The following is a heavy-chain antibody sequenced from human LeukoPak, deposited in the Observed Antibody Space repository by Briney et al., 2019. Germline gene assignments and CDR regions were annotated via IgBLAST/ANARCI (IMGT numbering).Heavy chain of an antibody. J-gene: IGHJ4*02. V-gene: IGHV3-33*06. D-gene: IGHD3-16*01. CDR3: AKSPRHTGEPSY. Sequence: GGSLRLSCAASGFTFSSYGMHWVRQAPGKGLEWVAVIWYDGSNKYYADSVKGRFTISRDNSKNTLYLQMNSLRAEDTAVYYCAKSPRHTGEPSYWGQGTLVTVSS. CDR1: GFTFSSYG. CDR2: IWYDGSNK.